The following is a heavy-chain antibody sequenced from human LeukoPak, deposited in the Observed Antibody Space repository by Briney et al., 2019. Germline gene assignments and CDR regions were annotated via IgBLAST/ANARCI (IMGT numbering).Heavy chain of an antibody. D-gene: IGHD3-10*02. Sequence: GGSLRLSCAASGFTFDDYGMSWVRQAPGKGLEWVSGINWNGGSTGYVDSVKGRFTISRDNAKNSLYLQMNSLRAEDTAVYYCAELGITMIGGVWGKGTTVTISS. CDR3: AELGITMIGGV. V-gene: IGHV3-20*04. CDR2: INWNGGST. J-gene: IGHJ6*04. CDR1: GFTFDDYG.